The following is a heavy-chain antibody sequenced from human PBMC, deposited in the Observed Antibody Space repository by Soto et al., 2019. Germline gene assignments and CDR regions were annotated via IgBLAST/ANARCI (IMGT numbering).Heavy chain of an antibody. CDR3: ARVPIGYYYGAGSYSDV. D-gene: IGHD3-10*01. V-gene: IGHV1-18*01. Sequence: QVQLVQSGAEVKKPGASVKVSCKASGYTFTSYGISWVRQAPGPGLEWMGWISAYNGNTNYAQKLQGRVTMTTDTSTSTAYMEPRSLRSDATAVYYCARVPIGYYYGAGSYSDVWGQGTTVTFSS. CDR2: ISAYNGNT. J-gene: IGHJ6*02. CDR1: GYTFTSYG.